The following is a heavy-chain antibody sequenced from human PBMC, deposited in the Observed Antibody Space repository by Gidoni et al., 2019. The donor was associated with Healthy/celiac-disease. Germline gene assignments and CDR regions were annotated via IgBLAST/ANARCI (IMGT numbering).Heavy chain of an antibody. V-gene: IGHV4-4*02. J-gene: IGHJ3*02. CDR2: IYHSGGP. Sequence: QVQLQESGPGLVKPSGTLSLTCAVSGGSISSSNWWSWVRQPPGKGLEWMGEIYHSGGPNYNPSLTSRVPISVDKSKNQFSLKLSSVTAADTAVYYCARIVVPAAMSAFDIWGQGTMVTVSS. CDR3: ARIVVPAAMSAFDI. D-gene: IGHD2-2*01. CDR1: GGSISSSNW.